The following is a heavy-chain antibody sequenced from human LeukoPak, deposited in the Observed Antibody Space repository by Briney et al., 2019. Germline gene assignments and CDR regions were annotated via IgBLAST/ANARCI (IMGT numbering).Heavy chain of an antibody. CDR3: ARDWDGSYPKWNWFDP. CDR2: INPNSGGT. Sequence: ASVKVSCKASGYTFTGYYMHWVRQAPGQGLEWMGWINPNSGGTNYAQKFQGRVTMTRDTSISTAYMELSRLRSDDTAVYYCARDWDGSYPKWNWFDPWGQGTLVTVSS. CDR1: GYTFTGYY. J-gene: IGHJ5*02. V-gene: IGHV1-2*02. D-gene: IGHD1-26*01.